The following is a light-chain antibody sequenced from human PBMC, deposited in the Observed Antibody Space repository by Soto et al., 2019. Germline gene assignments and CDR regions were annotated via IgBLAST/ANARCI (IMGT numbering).Light chain of an antibody. Sequence: DIQMTQSHSTVSASVGDRVTITCRASQSISTLCGWYQQKPGKAPRVLIYDASSLQSGVPSRFSGSGSGTEFTLTYSCLEADDVATYICPKYGGHFGQSTMPEIK. J-gene: IGKJ2*01. CDR1: QSISTL. CDR2: DAS. CDR3: PKYGGH. V-gene: IGKV1-5*01.